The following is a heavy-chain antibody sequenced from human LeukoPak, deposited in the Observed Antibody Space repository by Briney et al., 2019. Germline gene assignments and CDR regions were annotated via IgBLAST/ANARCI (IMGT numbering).Heavy chain of an antibody. CDR1: GGSIVSSAYY. J-gene: IGHJ4*02. V-gene: IGHV4-39*01. CDR3: ARHICSGGSCPDYFDI. D-gene: IGHD2-15*01. CDR2: IYYSGNT. Sequence: SHTLSLTCTVSGGSIVSSAYYWGWIRQPPGKGLEWISSIYYSGNTCYNPSLKSRVTISLDTSKNQFSLKLSSVAAADTAVFYCARHICSGGSCPDYFDIWGQGTLVTVAS.